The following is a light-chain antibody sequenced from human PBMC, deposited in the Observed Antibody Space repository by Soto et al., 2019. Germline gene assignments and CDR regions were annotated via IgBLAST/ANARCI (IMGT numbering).Light chain of an antibody. CDR1: QGIKNN. CDR2: ATS. Sequence: DIQMTQSPSSLSASVGDRVTITCRASQGIKNNLGWFHQKPGKAPKRLIFATSTLQSGVPSRFSGSGSGTEFTLTITSLQPEDFATYYCQHYNTYPWTFGQGTKV. J-gene: IGKJ1*01. V-gene: IGKV1-17*01. CDR3: QHYNTYPWT.